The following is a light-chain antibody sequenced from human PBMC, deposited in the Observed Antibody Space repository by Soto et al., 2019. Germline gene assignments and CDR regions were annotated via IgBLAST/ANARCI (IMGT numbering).Light chain of an antibody. V-gene: IGLV2-14*03. CDR3: SSYSASSTL. Sequence: QSALTQPASVSGSPGQSITISCTGSSSDVGGYNYVSWYQQHPGKAPKLIIYDVNNRPSGVSNRFSGSKSANTASLTISGLQPEDEADYYCSSYSASSTLFGGGTKVTVL. CDR1: SSDVGGYNY. CDR2: DVN. J-gene: IGLJ3*02.